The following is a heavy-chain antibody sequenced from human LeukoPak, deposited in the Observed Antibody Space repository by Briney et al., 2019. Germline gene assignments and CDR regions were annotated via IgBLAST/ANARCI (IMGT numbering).Heavy chain of an antibody. CDR1: GFSLSSYS. J-gene: IGHJ4*02. D-gene: IGHD1-26*01. Sequence: PGGSLRLSCAASGFSLSSYSMTWVRQAPGKGLEWVSYISRSSNSIDYGDSVKGRFITSRDNAKNSLYLQMNSLRAEDTAVYYCARELPTGSYARDYWGQGTLVTVSS. CDR3: ARELPTGSYARDY. CDR2: ISRSSNSI. V-gene: IGHV3-21*01.